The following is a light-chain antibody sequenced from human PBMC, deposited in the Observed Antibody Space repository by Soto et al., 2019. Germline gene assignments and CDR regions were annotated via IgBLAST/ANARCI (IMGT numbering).Light chain of an antibody. CDR3: AAWDDSLSGRV. J-gene: IGLJ1*01. Sequence: QSVRTQPASGTRADLGGRSIFYSGSSSNIGRHHVYWYQQLPGTAPKLLIYRSTQRPSGVPDRFSGSKSGTSASLAINGLRSEDEADYYCAAWDDSLSGRVFGTGTKVTVL. V-gene: IGLV1-47*01. CDR2: RST. CDR1: SSNIGRHH.